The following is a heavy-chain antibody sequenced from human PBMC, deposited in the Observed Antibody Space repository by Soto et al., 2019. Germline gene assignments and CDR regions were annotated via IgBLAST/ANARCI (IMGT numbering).Heavy chain of an antibody. D-gene: IGHD3-22*01. CDR2: IYYSGNT. J-gene: IGHJ5*02. CDR1: GGSISSGDYY. V-gene: IGHV4-30-4*01. Sequence: QVQLQESGPGLVKPSQTLSLTCTVSGGSISSGDYYWSWIRQSPGKGLEWIGYIYYSGNTYYNPSLKSRVTISVDTSKNQFSLKLSSVTAADTAVYYCARGGDSSGYQARNWFDPWGQGALVTVSS. CDR3: ARGGDSSGYQARNWFDP.